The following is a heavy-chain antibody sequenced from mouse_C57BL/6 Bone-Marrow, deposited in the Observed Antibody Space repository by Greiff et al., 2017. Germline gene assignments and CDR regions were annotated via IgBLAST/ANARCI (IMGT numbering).Heavy chain of an antibody. D-gene: IGHD1-1*01. CDR2: ISYDGSN. J-gene: IGHJ2*01. Sequence: EVKLMESGPGLVKPSQSLSLTCSVTGYSITSGYYWNWIRQFPGNKLEWMGYISYDGSNNYNPSLKNRISITRDTSKNQFFLKLNSVTTEDTATYYCAREGYYYGSSYWGQGTTLTVSS. CDR1: GYSITSGYY. CDR3: AREGYYYGSSY. V-gene: IGHV3-6*01.